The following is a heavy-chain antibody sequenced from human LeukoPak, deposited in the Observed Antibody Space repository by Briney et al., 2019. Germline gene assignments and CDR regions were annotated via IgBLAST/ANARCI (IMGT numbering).Heavy chain of an antibody. Sequence: PSETLSLTCSVSGFSITSGYFWGWIRQSPGKGLEWIGNVYTTGAGSTYYNPSVKSRVTLFSDKAKNQLSLKMNSVTVADTAVYYCARGQIYDYWTPVSWKFDLWGRGTLVSVSS. J-gene: IGHJ2*01. CDR3: ARGQIYDYWTPVSWKFDL. D-gene: IGHD3/OR15-3a*01. CDR1: GFSITSGYF. V-gene: IGHV4-38-2*02. CDR2: VYTTGAGST.